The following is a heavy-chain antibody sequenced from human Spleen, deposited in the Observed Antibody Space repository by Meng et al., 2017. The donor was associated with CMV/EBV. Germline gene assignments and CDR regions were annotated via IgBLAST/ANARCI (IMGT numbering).Heavy chain of an antibody. CDR1: GFTFSSFA. D-gene: IGHD3-22*01. CDR3: AKGYYYDSSGVYWTRNYFDY. V-gene: IGHV3-23*01. J-gene: IGHJ4*02. Sequence: ESLKISCAASGFTFSSFALTWVRQAPGKGLEWVSVISGSGGTTYFADSVRGRFTISRDNSKNTLYLQMNSLRAEDTAVYYCAKGYYYDSSGVYWTRNYFDYWGQGTLVTVSS. CDR2: ISGSGGTT.